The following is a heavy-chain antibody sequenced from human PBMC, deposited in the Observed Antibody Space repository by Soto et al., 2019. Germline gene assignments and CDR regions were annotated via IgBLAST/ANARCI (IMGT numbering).Heavy chain of an antibody. V-gene: IGHV1-69*13. CDR2: IIPIFGTA. CDR3: ARGITGTHSFDY. D-gene: IGHD1-20*01. Sequence: ASVKVSCKASGGTFSSYAISWVRQAPGQGLEWMGGIIPIFGTANYAQKFQGRVTITADESTSTAYMELSSLRSEDTAVYYCARGITGTHSFDYWGQGTLATVSS. J-gene: IGHJ4*02. CDR1: GGTFSSYA.